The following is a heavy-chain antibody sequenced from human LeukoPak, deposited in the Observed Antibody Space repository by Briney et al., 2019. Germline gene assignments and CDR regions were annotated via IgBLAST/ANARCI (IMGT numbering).Heavy chain of an antibody. V-gene: IGHV3-30*04. CDR1: GFTFSSYA. D-gene: IGHD6-19*01. J-gene: IGHJ4*02. CDR3: ATLTAGAVAARR. CDR2: ISYDGSNK. Sequence: SGGSLRLSCAASGFTFSSYAMHWVRQAPGKGLEWVAVISYDGSNKYYADSVKGRFTISRDNSKNTLYLQMNSLRAEDTAVYYCATLTAGAVAARRWGQGTLVTVSS.